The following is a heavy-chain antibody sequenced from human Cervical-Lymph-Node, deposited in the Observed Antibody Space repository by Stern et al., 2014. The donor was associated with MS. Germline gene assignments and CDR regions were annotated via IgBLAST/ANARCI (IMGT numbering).Heavy chain of an antibody. D-gene: IGHD1-26*01. J-gene: IGHJ4*02. V-gene: IGHV4-39*02. CDR3: ARYGGATYYGFDS. Sequence: QLQLQESGPGLVKPSETLSLTCTVSGGSISSGGYYWGWIRRPPGKGLDWIGSSDHSENTYYTPSLKTRATIPADTPKHLSSLTLISVTAADTAVYYCARYGGATYYGFDSWGQGTLVTVSS. CDR2: SDHSENT. CDR1: GGSISSGGYY.